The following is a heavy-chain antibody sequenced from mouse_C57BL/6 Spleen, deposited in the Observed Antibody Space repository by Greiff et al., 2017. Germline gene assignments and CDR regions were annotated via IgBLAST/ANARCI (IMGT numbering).Heavy chain of an antibody. CDR3: ARRGIRAYAMDY. J-gene: IGHJ4*01. CDR1: GYTFTSYW. CDR2: ILPGSGST. Sequence: QVQLQQSGAELMKPGASVKLSCKATGYTFTSYWIEWVKQRPGHGLEWIGEILPGSGSTNYNEKFKGKATFTADTSSNTAYMQLSSLTTEDSASYYCARRGIRAYAMDYWGQGTSVTVSS. V-gene: IGHV1-9*01.